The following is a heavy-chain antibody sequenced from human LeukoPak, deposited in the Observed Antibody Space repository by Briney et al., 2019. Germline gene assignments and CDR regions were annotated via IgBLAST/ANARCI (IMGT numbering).Heavy chain of an antibody. J-gene: IGHJ4*02. CDR2: ISGSGGST. D-gene: IGHD2-2*01. V-gene: IGHV3-23*01. CDR1: GFTFSSYG. Sequence: GGSLRLSCAASGFTFSSYGMSWVRQAPGKGLEWVSAISGSGGSTYYADSVKGRFTISRDNSKNTLYLQMNSLRAEDTAVYYCAKASCSSTSCQSYYFDYWGQGTLVTVSS. CDR3: AKASCSSTSCQSYYFDY.